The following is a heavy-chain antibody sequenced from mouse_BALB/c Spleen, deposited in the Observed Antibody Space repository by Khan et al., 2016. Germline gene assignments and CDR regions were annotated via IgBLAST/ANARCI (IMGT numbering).Heavy chain of an antibody. CDR2: INPSTGYT. V-gene: IGHV1-7*01. D-gene: IGHD1-1*01. Sequence: QVQLKQSGAELAKPGASVKMSCKASGYTFTSYWMHWVKQRPGQGLEWIGYINPSTGYTEYNQKFKDKATLTADKSSSTAYMQLSSLTSEDSAVYYSAIRNNCGSSPYFDYWGQGTTLAVSS. J-gene: IGHJ2*01. CDR1: GYTFTSYW. CDR3: AIRNNCGSSPYFDY.